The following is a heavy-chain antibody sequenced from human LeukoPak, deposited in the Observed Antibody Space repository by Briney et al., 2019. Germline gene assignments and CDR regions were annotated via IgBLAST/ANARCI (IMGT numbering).Heavy chain of an antibody. J-gene: IGHJ4*02. CDR3: AKDFSVYYYDSRVLDY. V-gene: IGHV3-30*02. CDR2: IRYDGSYK. D-gene: IGHD3-22*01. Sequence: GGSLRLSCAASGFPFRSYAMHWVRQAPGKGLEWVAFIRYDGSYKYYADSVKGRFTISRDNSKNTLYLQMNSLRAEDTAVYYCAKDFSVYYYDSRVLDYWGQGTLVTVSS. CDR1: GFPFRSYA.